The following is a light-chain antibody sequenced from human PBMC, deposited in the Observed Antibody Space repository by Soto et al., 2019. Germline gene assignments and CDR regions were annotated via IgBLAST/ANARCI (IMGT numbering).Light chain of an antibody. CDR2: GAS. Sequence: EIVMTQSPATLSVSPGERATLSCRASQSVSSNLAWYQQKPGQAPRLLISGASSRAADIPDRFSGSGSGTEFTLTISSLQSEDFAVYYCQQFNNWPITFGQGTRLEIK. CDR3: QQFNNWPIT. CDR1: QSVSSN. V-gene: IGKV3D-15*01. J-gene: IGKJ5*01.